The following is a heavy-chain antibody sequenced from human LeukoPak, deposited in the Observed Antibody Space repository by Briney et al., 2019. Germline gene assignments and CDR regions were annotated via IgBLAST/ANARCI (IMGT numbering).Heavy chain of an antibody. V-gene: IGHV3-21*01. CDR2: ISSSSSYI. CDR1: GFTFSSYS. D-gene: IGHD4-17*01. J-gene: IGHJ4*02. CDR3: ARDATVVTPAALDY. Sequence: GGSLRLSCAASGFTFSSYSMNWVRQAPGKGLEWVSSISSSSSYIYYADSVKGRFTISRDNAKNSLYLQMNSLRAEDTAVYYCARDATVVTPAALDYWGRGTLVTVSS.